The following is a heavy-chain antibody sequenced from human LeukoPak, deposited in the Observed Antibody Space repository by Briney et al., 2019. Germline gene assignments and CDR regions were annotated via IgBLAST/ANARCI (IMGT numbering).Heavy chain of an antibody. CDR3: TREPRSPEDGRTFDY. D-gene: IGHD5-24*01. V-gene: IGHV1-8*03. Sequence: ASVKVSCKASSYSFTRYGISWVRQAPGQGLEWMGWMNPNNNDTGFAQKFQGRVTITWNPSITTASMELSSLRSEDTAVYFCTREPRSPEDGRTFDYWGQGTLVTVSS. J-gene: IGHJ4*02. CDR1: SYSFTRYG. CDR2: MNPNNNDT.